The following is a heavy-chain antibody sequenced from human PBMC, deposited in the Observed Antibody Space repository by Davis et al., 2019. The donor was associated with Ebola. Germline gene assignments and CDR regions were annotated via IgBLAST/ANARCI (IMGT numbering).Heavy chain of an antibody. CDR3: SKDGGNQVTTHNWFDT. Sequence: PGGSLRLSCAASGLTVSNNYMSWVRQAPGRGLECVPVIYSSGSTYYADSVKGRFTISRDNSKDTLYLQMNSLRAEDTSVYYCSKDGGNQVTTHNWFDTWGRGTLVTVSS. V-gene: IGHV3-66*03. CDR1: GLTVSNNY. CDR2: IYSSGST. J-gene: IGHJ5*02. D-gene: IGHD1-14*01.